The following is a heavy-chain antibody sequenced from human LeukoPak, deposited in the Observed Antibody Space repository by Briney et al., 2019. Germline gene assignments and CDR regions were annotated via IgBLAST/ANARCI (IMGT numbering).Heavy chain of an antibody. V-gene: IGHV3-48*01. CDR3: ARDHRYAFDN. CDR2: IGISSGNT. D-gene: IGHD5-12*01. Sequence: PGGSLRLSCAASGFNFIDYSMNWVRQAPGKGLEWISYIGISSGNTKYADSVKGRFTISRDKARNSLYLQMNSLRVEDTAMYYCARDHRYAFDNWGHGTPVTVSS. CDR1: GFNFIDYS. J-gene: IGHJ4*01.